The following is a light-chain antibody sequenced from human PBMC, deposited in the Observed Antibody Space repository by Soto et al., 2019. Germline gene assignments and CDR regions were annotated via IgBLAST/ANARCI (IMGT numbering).Light chain of an antibody. J-gene: IGLJ1*01. Sequence: QSVLTQPPSVSGAPGQRVTISCTGSSSNIGAGYDVHWYQQLPGTAPKLLIYGNSNRPSGVPDRFSGSKSCTSASLAITGLQAEDEADYYCQSYDSSLSGSNYVFGTGTKLTVL. V-gene: IGLV1-40*01. CDR2: GNS. CDR1: SSNIGAGYD. CDR3: QSYDSSLSGSNYV.